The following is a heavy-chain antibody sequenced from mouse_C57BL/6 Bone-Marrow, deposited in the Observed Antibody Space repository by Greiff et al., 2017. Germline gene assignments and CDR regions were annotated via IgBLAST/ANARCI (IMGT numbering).Heavy chain of an antibody. V-gene: IGHV1-81*01. CDR1: GYTFTSSG. CDR2: IYPRSGNT. CDR3: ARWNYYGSSYGY. D-gene: IGHD1-1*01. J-gene: IGHJ2*01. Sequence: QVQLQQSGAELARPGASVKLSCKASGYTFTSSGISWVKQRTGQGLEWIGEIYPRSGNTYYNEKFKGKATLTADKSSSTAYMELRSLTSEDSAVYFCARWNYYGSSYGYWGKGTTLTVSS.